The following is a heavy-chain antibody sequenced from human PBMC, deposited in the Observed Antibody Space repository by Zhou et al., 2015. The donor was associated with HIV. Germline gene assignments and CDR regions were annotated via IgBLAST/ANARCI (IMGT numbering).Heavy chain of an antibody. D-gene: IGHD2-2*01. CDR2: IIPIFGTA. CDR3: GSSTSQQQSYYYYYGMDV. V-gene: IGHV1-69*01. CDR1: GGTFSSYA. J-gene: IGHJ6*02. Sequence: QVQLVQSGAEVKKPGSSVKVSCKASGGTFSSYAISWVRQAPGQGLEWMGGIIPIFGTANYAQKFQGRVTITADESTSTAYMELSSLRSEDTAVYYCGSSTSQQQSYYYYYGMDVWGQGTTVTVSS.